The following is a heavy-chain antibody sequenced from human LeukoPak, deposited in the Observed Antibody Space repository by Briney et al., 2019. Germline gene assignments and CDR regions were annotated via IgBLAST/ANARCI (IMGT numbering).Heavy chain of an antibody. J-gene: IGHJ3*01. Sequence: PGGSLRLSCAASGFTLSSYAVHWVRQGPGKGLEWVAAISYNGRNEYYADSVQGRLTVSRDSSKNTLYLQMNSLGADDTAVYYCAKEGPRHAFDLWGQGTMVTVSS. CDR1: GFTLSSYA. CDR2: ISYNGRNE. CDR3: AKEGPRHAFDL. V-gene: IGHV3-30*04.